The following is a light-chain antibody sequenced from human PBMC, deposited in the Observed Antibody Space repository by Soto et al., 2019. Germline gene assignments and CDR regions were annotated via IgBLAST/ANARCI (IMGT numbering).Light chain of an antibody. V-gene: IGKV1-39*01. CDR1: QTISTY. CDR3: QKSSSIPYT. Sequence: DIQMTQSPSSLSASVGDRVTITCRSSQTISTYLNCYQQLPGKAPKLLIYGASNLQNGGPARFSGSGSGTDFTLTISSLQPEDFATYFCQKSSSIPYTFGQGTKLEIK. CDR2: GAS. J-gene: IGKJ2*01.